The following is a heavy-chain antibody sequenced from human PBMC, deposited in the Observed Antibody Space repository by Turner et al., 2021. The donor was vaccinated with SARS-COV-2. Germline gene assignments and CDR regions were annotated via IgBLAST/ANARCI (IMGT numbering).Heavy chain of an antibody. Sequence: EVQLVESGGGLVQPGGSLRLSCAASGFTVSSNYMSWVRQAPGKGLEWVSIIYSGGRTYYADSVKGRFTISRDNSKNTLYLQMNSLRAEDTAVYYCAKIYGGSYFAAFDYWGQGTLVTVSS. D-gene: IGHD1-26*01. CDR1: GFTVSSNY. CDR3: AKIYGGSYFAAFDY. CDR2: IYSGGRT. V-gene: IGHV3-66*01. J-gene: IGHJ4*02.